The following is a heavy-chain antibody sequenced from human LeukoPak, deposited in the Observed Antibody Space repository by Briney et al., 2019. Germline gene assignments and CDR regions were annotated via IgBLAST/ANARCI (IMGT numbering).Heavy chain of an antibody. CDR1: GFTFSSHA. CDR2: ISSSASAL. Sequence: PGGSLRLSCAGSGFTFSSHAMSWVRQAPGKGLEWVSYISSSASALYYADSVKGRFTISRDNAKNSLYLQMNSLRDEDTAVYYCARGTPHFDYWGQGTLVTVSS. V-gene: IGHV3-48*02. CDR3: ARGTPHFDY. J-gene: IGHJ4*02.